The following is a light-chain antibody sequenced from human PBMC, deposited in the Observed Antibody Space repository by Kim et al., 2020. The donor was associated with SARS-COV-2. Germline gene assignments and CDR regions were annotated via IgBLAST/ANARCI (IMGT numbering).Light chain of an antibody. CDR3: QQSYSTPRS. V-gene: IGKV1-39*01. Sequence: SPSVGYTVTITCRASQSISSYLNWYPQKPGTAPKLLIYAASSLQSGVPSRFSGSGSGTDFTLTISSLQPEDFATYYCQQSYSTPRSFGQGTKLEI. CDR1: QSISSY. J-gene: IGKJ2*03. CDR2: AAS.